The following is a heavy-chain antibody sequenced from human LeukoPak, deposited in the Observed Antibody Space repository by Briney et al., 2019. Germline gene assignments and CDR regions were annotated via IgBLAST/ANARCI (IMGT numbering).Heavy chain of an antibody. J-gene: IGHJ3*02. CDR1: GGSIRSYY. CDR2: IYYSGST. D-gene: IGHD6-19*01. CDR3: VSGRVAGIDAFDI. V-gene: IGHV4-59*12. Sequence: SETLSLTCTVSGGSIRSYYWSWIRQPPGKGLEWIGYIYYSGSTNYNPSLKSRVTISVDTSKNQFSLQLNSVTPEDTAVYYCVSGRVAGIDAFDIWGQGTMVTVSS.